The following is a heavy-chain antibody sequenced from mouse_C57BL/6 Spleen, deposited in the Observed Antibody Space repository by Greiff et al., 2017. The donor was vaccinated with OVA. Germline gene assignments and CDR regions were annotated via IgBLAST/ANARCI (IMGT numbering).Heavy chain of an antibody. J-gene: IGHJ4*01. CDR3: ARNGYYYAMDY. CDR1: GYSFTGYY. V-gene: IGHV1-42*01. CDR2: INPSTGGT. D-gene: IGHD2-2*01. Sequence: VQLQQSGPELVKPGASVKISCKASGYSFTGYYMNWVKQSPEKSLEWIGEINPSTGGTTYNQKFKAKATLTVDKSSSTAYMQLKSLTSEDSAVYYCARNGYYYAMDYWGQGTSGTGSS.